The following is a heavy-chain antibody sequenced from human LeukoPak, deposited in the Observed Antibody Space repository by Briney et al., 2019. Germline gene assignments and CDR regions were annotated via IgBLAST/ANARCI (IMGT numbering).Heavy chain of an antibody. Sequence: ASVKVSCKASGYTFTSYFMHWLRQAPRQGLEWMGIINPSGGSTSYAQKFQGRVTMTRDTSTSTVYMELSSLRSEDTAVYYCARAQLAGSPPTDYWGQGTLVTVSS. CDR3: ARAQLAGSPPTDY. D-gene: IGHD2-15*01. CDR1: GYTFTSYF. CDR2: INPSGGST. J-gene: IGHJ4*02. V-gene: IGHV1-46*03.